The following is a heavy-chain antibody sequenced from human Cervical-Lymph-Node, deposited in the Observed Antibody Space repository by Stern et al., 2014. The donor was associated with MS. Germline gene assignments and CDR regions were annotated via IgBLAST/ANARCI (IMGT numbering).Heavy chain of an antibody. CDR2: IHPNDGSA. CDR1: GYTFTSYY. D-gene: IGHD5-18*01. CDR3: AGGYTFDY. J-gene: IGHJ4*02. Sequence: VQLVQSGAEVKKPGASVKVSCKASGYTFTSYYMHWVRQAPGQGLEWMGIIHPNDGSASYAQKFQDRVTMTRDTSTSNLYMELSSLSSEDTAVYYCAGGYTFDYWGQGTLVTVSS. V-gene: IGHV1-46*01.